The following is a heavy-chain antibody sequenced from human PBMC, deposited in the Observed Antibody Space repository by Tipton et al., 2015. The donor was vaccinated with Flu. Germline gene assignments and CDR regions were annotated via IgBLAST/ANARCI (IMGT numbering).Heavy chain of an antibody. J-gene: IGHJ5*02. CDR1: GGFFSSYY. CDR3: ARRDYSNYVSEPKNWFDP. V-gene: IGHV4-59*12. D-gene: IGHD4-11*01. CDR2: IYHNQYT. Sequence: TLSLTCTVSGGFFSSYYWNWVRQPPGKGLEWIGYIYHNQYTRYNPSLKSRVTISVDTSKSQFSLQLRSVTAADTAVYYCARRDYSNYVSEPKNWFDPWGQGTLVTVSS.